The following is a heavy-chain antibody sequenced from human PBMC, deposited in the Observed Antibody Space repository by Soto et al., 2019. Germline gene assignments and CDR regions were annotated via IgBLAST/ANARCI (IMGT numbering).Heavy chain of an antibody. Sequence: SVKVSCKASGFTFTSSAVQWVRQARGQRLEWIGWIVVGSGNTDYAQKFQERVTITRDMSTSTAYMELSSLRSADTAVYYCAADRGAYRTYYYAMDVWGQGTTVTVSS. J-gene: IGHJ6*02. CDR1: GFTFTSSA. CDR2: IVVGSGNT. V-gene: IGHV1-58*01. CDR3: AADRGAYRTYYYAMDV. D-gene: IGHD4-17*01.